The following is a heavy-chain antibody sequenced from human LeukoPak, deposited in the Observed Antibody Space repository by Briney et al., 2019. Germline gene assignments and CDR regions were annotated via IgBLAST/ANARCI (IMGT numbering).Heavy chain of an antibody. D-gene: IGHD6-13*01. CDR1: GSTFSRDW. Sequence: GGSLRLSCAASGSTFSRDWMYRVRQAPGKGLVWISRINSDGSTTTYADSVKGRFTISRDNAKNTLYLETNSLRAEDTAVYYCARDVSAAGVNWGQGTLVTVSS. CDR2: INSDGSTT. CDR3: ARDVSAAGVN. V-gene: IGHV3-74*01. J-gene: IGHJ4*02.